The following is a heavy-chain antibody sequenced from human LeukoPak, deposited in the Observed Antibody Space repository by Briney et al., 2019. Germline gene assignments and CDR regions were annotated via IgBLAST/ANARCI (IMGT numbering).Heavy chain of an antibody. CDR3: ASLYSNYVGY. Sequence: RGGSLRLSCAASGFTFSSYAMHWVRQAPGKGLEWVAVISYDGSNKYYADSVKGRFTISRDNSKNTLYLQMNSLRAEDTAVYYCASLYSNYVGYWGQGTLVTVSS. CDR1: GFTFSSYA. D-gene: IGHD4-11*01. CDR2: ISYDGSNK. V-gene: IGHV3-30*01. J-gene: IGHJ4*02.